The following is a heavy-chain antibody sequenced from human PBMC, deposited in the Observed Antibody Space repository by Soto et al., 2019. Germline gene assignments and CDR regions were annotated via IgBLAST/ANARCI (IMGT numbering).Heavy chain of an antibody. CDR3: ARLTHCSSTSCSPAMFDP. CDR1: GGSISSYY. D-gene: IGHD2-2*01. J-gene: IGHJ5*02. CDR2: IYYSGST. V-gene: IGHV4-59*08. Sequence: SETLSLTCTVSGGSISSYYLSWIRQPPGKGLEWIGYIYYSGSTNYNPSLKSRVTISVDTSKNQFSLKLSSVTAADTAVYYCARLTHCSSTSCSPAMFDPWGQGTLVTVSS.